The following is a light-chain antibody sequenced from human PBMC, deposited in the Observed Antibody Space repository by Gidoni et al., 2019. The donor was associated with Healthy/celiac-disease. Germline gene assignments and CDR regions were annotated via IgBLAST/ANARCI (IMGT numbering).Light chain of an antibody. CDR3: QQSYSTPT. CDR2: AAS. V-gene: IGKV1-39*01. J-gene: IGKJ1*01. Sequence: DIQLTQPPSSLSASVGDRVTITCRASQSISSYLNWYQQKPGKAPKLLTYAASSLQSGVPSRFSGSGSGTDFTLTISSLQPEDFATYYCQQSYSTPTFGQXTKVEIK. CDR1: QSISSY.